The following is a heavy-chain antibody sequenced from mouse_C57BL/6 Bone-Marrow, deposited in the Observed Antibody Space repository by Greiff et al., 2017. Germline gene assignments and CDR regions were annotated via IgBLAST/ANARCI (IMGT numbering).Heavy chain of an antibody. V-gene: IGHV3-1*01. CDR3: ASSGYYDWYFDV. J-gene: IGHJ1*03. CDR1: GYSITSGYD. Sequence: EVKLVESGPGMVKPSQSLSLTCTVTGYSITSGYDWHWIRHFPGNKLEWMGYISYSGSTNYNPSLKSRISITHDTSKNHFFLKLNSVTTEDTATYYCASSGYYDWYFDVWGTGTTVTVSS. CDR2: ISYSGST. D-gene: IGHD2-3*01.